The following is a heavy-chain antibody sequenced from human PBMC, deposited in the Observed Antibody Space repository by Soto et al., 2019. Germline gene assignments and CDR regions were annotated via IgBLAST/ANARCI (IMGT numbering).Heavy chain of an antibody. Sequence: QVQLVESGGGVVQPGRSLRLSCAASGFTFSSYGMHWVRQAPGKGLEWVAVISYDGSNKYYADSVKGRFTISRDNSKNTLYLQMNSLRAEDTAVYYCAKGYCGGDCYSDYWGQGTLVTVSS. CDR3: AKGYCGGDCYSDY. J-gene: IGHJ4*02. V-gene: IGHV3-30*18. D-gene: IGHD2-21*02. CDR1: GFTFSSYG. CDR2: ISYDGSNK.